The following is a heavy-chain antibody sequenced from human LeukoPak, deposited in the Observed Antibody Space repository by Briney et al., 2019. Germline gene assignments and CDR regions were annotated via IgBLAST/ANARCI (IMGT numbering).Heavy chain of an antibody. CDR2: IYHSGST. V-gene: IGHV4-4*02. J-gene: IGHJ6*04. CDR1: GGSISSSNW. Sequence: PSGTLSLTCAVSGGSISSSNWWSWVRQPPGKGLEWIGEIYHSGSTNYNPSLKSRVTISVDKSKNQFSLRLSSVTAADTAVYYCARGGRPGLYYYYYYGMDVWGKGTTVTVSS. CDR3: ARGGRPGLYYYYYYGMDV.